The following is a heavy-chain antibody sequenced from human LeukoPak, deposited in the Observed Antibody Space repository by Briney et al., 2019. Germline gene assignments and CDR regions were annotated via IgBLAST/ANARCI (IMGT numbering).Heavy chain of an antibody. V-gene: IGHV4-4*07. Sequence: SETLSLTCNVSGGSMSNIYYWSWIRQPAGKGLEWIGRIYSSGSTNYNPSLKSRVTISADTSKNQFSLKLSSVTAADTAVYYCANMYGRDSGYYYYYMDVWGKGTTVTVSS. CDR3: ANMYGRDSGYYYYYMDV. D-gene: IGHD4-23*01. CDR2: IYSSGST. CDR1: GGSMSNIYY. J-gene: IGHJ6*03.